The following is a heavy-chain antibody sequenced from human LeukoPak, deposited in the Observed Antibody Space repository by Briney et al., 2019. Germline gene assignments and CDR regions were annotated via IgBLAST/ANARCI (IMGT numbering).Heavy chain of an antibody. CDR2: INPNSGGT. CDR1: GYTFTSYY. D-gene: IGHD6-6*01. Sequence: ASVKVSCKASGYTFTSYYMHWVRQAPGQGLEWMGWINPNSGGTNYAQKFQGRVTMTRDTSISTAYMELSRLRSDDTAVYYCARDLIAARLGLDYWGQGTLVTVSS. CDR3: ARDLIAARLGLDY. V-gene: IGHV1-2*02. J-gene: IGHJ4*02.